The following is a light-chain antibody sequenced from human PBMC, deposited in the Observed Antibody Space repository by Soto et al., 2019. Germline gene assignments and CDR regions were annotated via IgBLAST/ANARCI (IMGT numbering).Light chain of an antibody. CDR1: QTVSSN. CDR3: QQYNDWPIT. V-gene: IGKV3-15*01. CDR2: DAS. J-gene: IGKJ5*01. Sequence: ETVMTQSTATLSVSPGERAALSCRASQTVSSNLAWYQQKPGQIPRLLIYDASTRATGIPARFSGSGSGTEFTLTISSLQSEDFAVYYCQQYNDWPITFGQGTRLEIK.